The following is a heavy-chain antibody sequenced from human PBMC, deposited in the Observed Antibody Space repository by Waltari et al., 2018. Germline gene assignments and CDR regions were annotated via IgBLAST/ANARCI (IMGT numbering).Heavy chain of an antibody. CDR2: INEDGSER. J-gene: IGHJ4*02. V-gene: IGHV3-7*01. Sequence: EVQLVESGGGLVQPGGSLRLSCAAPGFSLSSYYMGWGRQAPGKGLDWVANINEDGSERHYGESVKGRFTISRDNAKKSLYLQFNSLSADDTAVYYCARDAMRGGDFDYWGQGTLVTVSS. D-gene: IGHD3-16*01. CDR1: GFSLSSYY. CDR3: ARDAMRGGDFDY.